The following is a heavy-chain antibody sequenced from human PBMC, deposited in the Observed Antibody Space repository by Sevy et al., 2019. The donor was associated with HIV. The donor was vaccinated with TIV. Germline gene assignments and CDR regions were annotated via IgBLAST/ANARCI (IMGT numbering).Heavy chain of an antibody. CDR2: IYTSGNT. Sequence: SETLSLNCTVSGDSVTNYCWNWIRQPAGKGLEWIGRIYTSGNTNSGNTNYNPSLKSRVTMSVDMSKNRFSLKLTSVTAADTAVYYCASGRGYSYSLNYWGQGTVVTVSS. V-gene: IGHV4-4*07. CDR3: ASGRGYSYSLNY. J-gene: IGHJ4*02. D-gene: IGHD2-2*03. CDR1: GDSVTNYC.